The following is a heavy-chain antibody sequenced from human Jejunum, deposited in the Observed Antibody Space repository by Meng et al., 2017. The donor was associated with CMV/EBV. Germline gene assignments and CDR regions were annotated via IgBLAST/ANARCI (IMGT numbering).Heavy chain of an antibody. CDR2: ISPSSGNT. D-gene: IGHD3-3*01. CDR3: ARGLRRQETSGNFAI. V-gene: IGHV1-46*01. J-gene: IGHJ3*02. CDR1: YTFTNYW. Sequence: YTFTNYWMHWVRQAPGQGLEWMGIISPSSGNTNNAQKFQGRVMMTRDTSTNTVYMELKSVRSEDTAVYYCARGLRRQETSGNFAIWGQGTMVTVSS.